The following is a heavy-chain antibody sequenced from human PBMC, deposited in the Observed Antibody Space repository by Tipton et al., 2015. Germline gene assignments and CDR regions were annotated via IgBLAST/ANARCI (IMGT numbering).Heavy chain of an antibody. CDR2: IYYSGST. Sequence: TLSLTCTVSGGSISSGGYYWSWIRQHPGKGLEWIGHIYYSGSTNYNPSLKSRVTISIDTSKNQFSLKLSSVTAADTAVYYCARGGNNWFDPWGQGTLVTVSS. CDR3: ARGGNNWFDP. CDR1: GGSISSGGYY. V-gene: IGHV4-61*08. D-gene: IGHD2-15*01. J-gene: IGHJ5*02.